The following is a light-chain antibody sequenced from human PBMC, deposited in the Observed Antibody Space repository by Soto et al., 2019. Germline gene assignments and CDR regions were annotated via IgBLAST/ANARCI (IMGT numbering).Light chain of an antibody. Sequence: QSVLTQPASVSGSPGQSITISCTGTSSDIGGHDDVSWYQQHPGKVPKLLIYGVTDRPSGVSNRFSGSKSGNVASLTISGLQAEDEADYYCCSYAGSSLVFGGGTQLTVL. CDR3: CSYAGSSLV. V-gene: IGLV2-14*03. J-gene: IGLJ2*01. CDR1: SSDIGGHDD. CDR2: GVT.